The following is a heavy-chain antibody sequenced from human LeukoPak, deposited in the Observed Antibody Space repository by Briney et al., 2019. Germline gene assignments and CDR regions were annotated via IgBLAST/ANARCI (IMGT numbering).Heavy chain of an antibody. CDR3: AKPLMRDRWFGES. Sequence: GGSLRLSCAASGFTLSSFAMSWVRQAPGKGLEWVAFIRYDGNDKYYAKSVKGRFTISRDTSRNTVSLQMNSLRLEDTAIYYCAKPLMRDRWFGESWGQGTLVTVSS. D-gene: IGHD3-10*01. V-gene: IGHV3-30*02. J-gene: IGHJ5*02. CDR1: GFTLSSFA. CDR2: IRYDGNDK.